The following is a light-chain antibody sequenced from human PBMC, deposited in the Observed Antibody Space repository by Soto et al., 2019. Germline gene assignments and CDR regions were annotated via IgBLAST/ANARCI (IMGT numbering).Light chain of an antibody. J-gene: IGKJ4*01. V-gene: IGKV3-20*01. CDR3: KQSSDSPPT. CDR1: QTVRTNY. Sequence: EIVLTQSPGTLSLSPGERATLSCRASQTVRTNYLAWFQHKPGQAPRLLIYGASSRATGIPDRFSGSGSGSAFTLTIHILEPEDFAVYYCKQSSDSPPTFGGGTKVEIK. CDR2: GAS.